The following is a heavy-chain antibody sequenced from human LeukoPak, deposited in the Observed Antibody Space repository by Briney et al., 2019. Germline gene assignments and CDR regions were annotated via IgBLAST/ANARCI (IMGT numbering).Heavy chain of an antibody. J-gene: IGHJ6*02. V-gene: IGHV3-23*01. D-gene: IGHD3-10*01. Sequence: GGSLRLSCAASGFTFSTYAMSWVRLAPGKGLEWVSGISGSGGSTYYADSVKGRFTSSRDNSNNTLYVQMNSLRVEDTAVYYCDKSGGLSGSGRLAMDVWGQGTTVTVSS. CDR3: DKSGGLSGSGRLAMDV. CDR1: GFTFSTYA. CDR2: ISGSGGST.